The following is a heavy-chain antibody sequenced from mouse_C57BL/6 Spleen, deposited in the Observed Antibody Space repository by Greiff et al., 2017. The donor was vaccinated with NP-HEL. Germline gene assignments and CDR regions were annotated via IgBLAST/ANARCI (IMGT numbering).Heavy chain of an antibody. J-gene: IGHJ4*01. V-gene: IGHV1-50*01. CDR2: IDPSDSYT. CDR3: ARRGWNYDYAMDY. Sequence: VKLQQPGAELVKPGASVKLSCKASGYTFTSYWMQWVKQRPGQGLEWIGEIDPSDSYTNYNQKFKGKATLTVDTSSSTAYMQLSSLTSEDSAVYYCARRGWNYDYAMDYWGQGTSVTVSS. D-gene: IGHD1-1*01. CDR1: GYTFTSYW.